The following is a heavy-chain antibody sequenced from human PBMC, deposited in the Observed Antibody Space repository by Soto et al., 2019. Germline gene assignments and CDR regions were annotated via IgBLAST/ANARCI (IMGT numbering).Heavy chain of an antibody. CDR2: ISYDGSDK. Sequence: GGSLRLSCAASGFTFNTFGMHWVRQAPGKGLEWVAVISYDGSDKYYSDSVRGRFTISRDNSMNTLYLQMNSLRTEDTAVYYCAKSPNFYCSSYHCYKYYFDYWGQGSLVTVSS. D-gene: IGHD2-2*01. CDR1: GFTFNTFG. V-gene: IGHV3-30*18. CDR3: AKSPNFYCSSYHCYKYYFDY. J-gene: IGHJ4*02.